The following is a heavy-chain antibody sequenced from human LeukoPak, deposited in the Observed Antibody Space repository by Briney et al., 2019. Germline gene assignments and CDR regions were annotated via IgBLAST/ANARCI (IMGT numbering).Heavy chain of an antibody. CDR3: ARDLKGLGYCSITSCYMDV. V-gene: IGHV3-21*01. D-gene: IGHD2-2*01. CDR2: ISSSSAYI. J-gene: IGHJ6*04. CDR1: GFTFSTYS. Sequence: GGSLRLSCAASGFTFSTYSVNWVRPAPGKGLEWVSSISSSSAYIDYADSVKGRFTISRDNAKNSLYLQMNSLRAEDTAVYYCARDLKGLGYCSITSCYMDVWGKGTTVTVSS.